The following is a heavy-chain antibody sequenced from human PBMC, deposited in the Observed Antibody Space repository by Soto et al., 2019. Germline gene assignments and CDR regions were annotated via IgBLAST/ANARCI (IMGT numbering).Heavy chain of an antibody. J-gene: IGHJ4*02. CDR1: GITFSDHD. D-gene: IGHD3-10*01. CDR3: VLWVRGLINY. CDR2: CRSRVENYAT. Sequence: EVQLVESGGGLVQPGGSLRLSCATSGITFSDHDMDWVRQAPGKGLEWLGRCRSRVENYATDYAASVKGRLTFSRDEAKISLSLQIRSLKTGDTAKYYCVLWVRGLINYWGQGTLVTVSS. V-gene: IGHV3-72*01.